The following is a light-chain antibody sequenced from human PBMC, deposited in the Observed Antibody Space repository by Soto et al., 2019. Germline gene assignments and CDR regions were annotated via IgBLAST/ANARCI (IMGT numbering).Light chain of an antibody. CDR2: YKSDSDK. CDR1: SGINVGTYR. Sequence: QPVLTQPSSLSASPGASASLTCTLRSGINVGTYRIYWYQQKPGSPPQYLLRYKSDSDKQQGSGVPCRFSGSKDASANAGILRISGLQSEDEADYYCMIWHNSAVVFGGGTKLTVL. CDR3: MIWHNSAVV. J-gene: IGLJ2*01. V-gene: IGLV5-45*03.